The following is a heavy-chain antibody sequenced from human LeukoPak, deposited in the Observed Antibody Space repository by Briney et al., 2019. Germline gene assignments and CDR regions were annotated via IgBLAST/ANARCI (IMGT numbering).Heavy chain of an antibody. CDR3: ARVGDWALDY. CDR1: GFTFSSYS. D-gene: IGHD2-21*02. Sequence: GGSLRLSCAASGFTFSSYSMNWVRQAPGKGLEWVSYISSSGSTIYYADSVKGRFTISRDNAKNSLYLQMNSLRAEDTAVYYCARVGDWALDYWGQGTLVTVSS. V-gene: IGHV3-48*04. J-gene: IGHJ4*02. CDR2: ISSSGSTI.